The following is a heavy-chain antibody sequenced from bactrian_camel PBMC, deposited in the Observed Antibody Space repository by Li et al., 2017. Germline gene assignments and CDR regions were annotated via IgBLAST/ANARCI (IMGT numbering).Heavy chain of an antibody. CDR3: AAGQVRAHGGAWSRAYEYAY. V-gene: IGHV3S53*01. J-gene: IGHJ4*01. D-gene: IGHD2*01. Sequence: HVQLVESGGGLVQPGGSLRLSCGASGSIYGGACVGWLRQAPGKEREGVAAIDSDGAASYADSVKGRFTISQDNAKNTVYLQMNSLELEDTAMYYCAAGQVRAHGGAWSRAYEYAYWGQGTQVTVS. CDR2: IDSDGAA. CDR1: GSIYGGAC.